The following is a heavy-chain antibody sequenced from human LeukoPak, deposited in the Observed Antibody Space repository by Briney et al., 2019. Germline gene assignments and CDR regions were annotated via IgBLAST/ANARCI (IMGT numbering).Heavy chain of an antibody. CDR1: GGSISSSSYY. V-gene: IGHV4-39*01. CDR3: ATDYYVSGSYYRLFY. CDR2: IYYSGST. D-gene: IGHD3-10*01. J-gene: IGHJ4*02. Sequence: SETLSLTCTVSGGSISSSSYYWGWIRQPPGKGLEWIGSIYYSGSTYYNPSLKSRVTISVDTSKNQFSLKLSSVTAADTAIYYCATDYYVSGSYYRLFYWGQGTLVTVSS.